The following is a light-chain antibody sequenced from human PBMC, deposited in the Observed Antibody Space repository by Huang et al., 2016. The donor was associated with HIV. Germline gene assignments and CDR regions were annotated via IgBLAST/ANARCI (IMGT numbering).Light chain of an antibody. V-gene: IGKV3-15*01. CDR3: QQYNDWPRT. CDR2: STS. J-gene: IGKJ1*01. CDR1: QGIGTN. Sequence: VMMQSPASLSVSPGEGATLSCRASQGIGTNLAWYQQKPGQAPSLLIYSTSTRATGVPARFSGSGSGTQFTLTISFLQSEDFAVYHCQQYNDWPRTFGQGTKVEIK.